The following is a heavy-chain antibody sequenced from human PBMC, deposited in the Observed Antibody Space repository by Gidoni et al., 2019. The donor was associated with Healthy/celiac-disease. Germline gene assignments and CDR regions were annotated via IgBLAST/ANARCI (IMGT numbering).Heavy chain of an antibody. CDR1: GYTFTGYY. CDR2: INPNSGGT. J-gene: IGHJ6*02. Sequence: QVQLVQSGAEVKKPGASVKVSCKASGYTFTGYYMPWVRQAPGQGLEWMGWINPNSGGTNYAQKFQGRVTMTRDTSISTAYMELSRLRSDDTAVYYCARALRFLEWLPYPHYYGMDVWGQGTTVTVSS. D-gene: IGHD3-3*01. CDR3: ARALRFLEWLPYPHYYGMDV. V-gene: IGHV1-2*02.